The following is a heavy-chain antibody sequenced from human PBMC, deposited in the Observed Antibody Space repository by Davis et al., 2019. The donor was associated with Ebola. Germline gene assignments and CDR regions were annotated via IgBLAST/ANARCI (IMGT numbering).Heavy chain of an antibody. CDR1: GGSVGSDY. CDR3: ARLRYDLHGMDV. J-gene: IGHJ6*02. CDR2: ISNGGRT. V-gene: IGHV4-59*02. D-gene: IGHD3-3*01. Sequence: MPSETLSLTCNVSGGSVGSDYWSWIRQSPGKGLEWIAFISNGGRTIYNPSLRGRVTISIDTSKNQFSLEVRSVTAADTAVYYCARLRYDLHGMDVWGQGTTVTVSS.